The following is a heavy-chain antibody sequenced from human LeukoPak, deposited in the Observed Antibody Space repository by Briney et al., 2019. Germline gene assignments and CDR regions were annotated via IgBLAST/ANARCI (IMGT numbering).Heavy chain of an antibody. Sequence: SETLSLTCTVSGDSISSYYWSWIRQPPRKGLEWIGYISYSGRTNYNPSLKSRVTMSVDTSKNQFSLKLSSVTAADTAVYYCARLPRGKSSNDYWGQGTLVTVSS. CDR1: GDSISSYY. CDR2: ISYSGRT. V-gene: IGHV4-59*12. CDR3: ARLPRGKSSNDY. D-gene: IGHD2-2*01. J-gene: IGHJ4*02.